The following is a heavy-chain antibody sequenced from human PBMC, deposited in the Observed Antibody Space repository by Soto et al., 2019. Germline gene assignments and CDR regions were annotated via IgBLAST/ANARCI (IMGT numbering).Heavy chain of an antibody. CDR1: GGSITSANW. Sequence: SETLSLTCAVSGGSITSANWWTWVLQPPGGGLEWIGEISHSGITNYKASLKSRVTMSVDKTKNDVSLKLTSVTAADTAVYYCARVLRGWFDPWGQGTPVTVSS. V-gene: IGHV4-4*02. CDR3: ARVLRGWFDP. CDR2: ISHSGIT. J-gene: IGHJ5*02.